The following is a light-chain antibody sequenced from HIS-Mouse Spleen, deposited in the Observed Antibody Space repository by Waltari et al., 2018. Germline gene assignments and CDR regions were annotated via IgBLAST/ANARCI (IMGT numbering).Light chain of an antibody. Sequence: QSALTQPASVSGSPGQSITISCTGTSSDVGSYNFLSWYQQHPGKAPQLMIYAGSKRPSGVSNRFSGSKSGNTASLTISGLQAEDEADYYCCSYAGSSTFVVFGGGTKLTVL. CDR3: CSYAGSSTFVV. CDR1: SSDVGSYNF. J-gene: IGLJ2*01. CDR2: AGS. V-gene: IGLV2-23*03.